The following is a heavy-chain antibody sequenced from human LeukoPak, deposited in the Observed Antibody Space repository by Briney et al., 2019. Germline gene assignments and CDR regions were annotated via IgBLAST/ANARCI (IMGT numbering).Heavy chain of an antibody. D-gene: IGHD3-10*01. J-gene: IGHJ6*04. CDR3: ATDTMVRGRVDV. V-gene: IGHV4-30-2*01. CDR2: IYHSGST. CDR1: GGSISSGGYS. Sequence: KPSETLSLTCTVSGGSISSGGYSWSWIRQPPGKDLEWIGYIYHSGSTYYNPSLKSRVTISVDRSKNQFSLKLSSVTAADTAVYYCATDTMVRGRVDVWGKGTTVTVSS.